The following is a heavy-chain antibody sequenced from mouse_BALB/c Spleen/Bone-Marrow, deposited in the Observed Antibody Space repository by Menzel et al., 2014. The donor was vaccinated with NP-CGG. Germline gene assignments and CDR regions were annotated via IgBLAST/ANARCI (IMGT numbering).Heavy chain of an antibody. D-gene: IGHD2-4*01. CDR2: IDPANGNT. CDR1: GFNIKDTY. CDR3: ALYYDYDVGY. Sequence: VQLQQSGAELVKPGASVKLSCTASGFNIKDTYMHWVKQRPEQGLEWIGRIDPANGNTKYDPKFQGKATITADTSSNTAYLQLSSLPSEDTAVYYCALYYDYDVGYWGQGTTLTVSS. V-gene: IGHV14-3*02. J-gene: IGHJ2*01.